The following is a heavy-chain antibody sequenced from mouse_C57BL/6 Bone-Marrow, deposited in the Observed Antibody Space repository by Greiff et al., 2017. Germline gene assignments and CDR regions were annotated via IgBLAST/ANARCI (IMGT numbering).Heavy chain of an antibody. CDR1: GYTFTSYW. Sequence: QVQLQQPGAELVRPGSSVKLSCKASGYTFTSYWMHWVKQRPIQGLEWIGNIDPSDSETHYNQKFKDKATLTVDKSSSTAYMQLSSLTSEDSAVYYCARSDYINYFNPHYAMDYWGQGTSVTVSS. D-gene: IGHD2-5*01. J-gene: IGHJ4*01. V-gene: IGHV1-52*01. CDR2: IDPSDSET. CDR3: ARSDYINYFNPHYAMDY.